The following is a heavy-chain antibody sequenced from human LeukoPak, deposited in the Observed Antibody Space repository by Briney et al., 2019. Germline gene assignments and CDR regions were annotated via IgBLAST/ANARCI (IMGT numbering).Heavy chain of an antibody. CDR3: SRGSGWLSVY. D-gene: IGHD6-19*01. Sequence: PGGFLRLSCSASWFNFCDYLMRWVRPAPGEGLEWIGFISGGTTEYAASVKGRFTISRDDSTSIAYLQMNSLTTEDTAVYYCSRGSGWLSVYWGQGTLVTVSS. V-gene: IGHV3-49*04. CDR2: ISGGTT. J-gene: IGHJ4*02. CDR1: WFNFCDYL.